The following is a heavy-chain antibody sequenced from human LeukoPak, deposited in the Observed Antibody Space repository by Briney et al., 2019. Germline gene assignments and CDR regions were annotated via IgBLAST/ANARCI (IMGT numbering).Heavy chain of an antibody. CDR1: GGSIRSYY. CDR3: ARHGEIVVVTAPFDL. D-gene: IGHD2-21*02. J-gene: IGHJ2*01. V-gene: IGHV4-59*08. Sequence: SSETLSLNCTVSGGSIRSYYWSWIRQPPGKGLEWIGYIYESGSTNYNPSLRRRLTMSVDTSKNQFSLKLSSVTAADTAVYYCARHGEIVVVTAPFDLWGRGTLVTVSS. CDR2: IYESGST.